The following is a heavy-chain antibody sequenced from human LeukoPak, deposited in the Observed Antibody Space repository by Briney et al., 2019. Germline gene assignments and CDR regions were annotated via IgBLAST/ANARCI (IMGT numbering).Heavy chain of an antibody. CDR2: IRHDATHT. CDR1: GFSFSASR. CDR3: ARDDSVYRIAAAGTNY. D-gene: IGHD6-13*01. Sequence: GGSLTLSCVGSGFSFSASRMHWVRQAPGKGLEWLGHIRHDATHTEYADSVKGRLTISRDNSKNTLYLQMNSLRAEDTAVYYCARDDSVYRIAAAGTNYWGQGTLVTVSS. J-gene: IGHJ4*02. V-gene: IGHV3-30*02.